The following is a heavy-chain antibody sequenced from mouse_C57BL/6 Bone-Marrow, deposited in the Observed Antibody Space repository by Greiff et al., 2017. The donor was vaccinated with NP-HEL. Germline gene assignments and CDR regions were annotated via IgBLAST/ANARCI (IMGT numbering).Heavy chain of an antibody. D-gene: IGHD3-3*01. CDR3: ARGDEGWFAY. Sequence: GVDFSRYWMSWVRRAPGKGLEWIGEINPDSSTINYAPSLKDKFIISRDNAKNTLYLQMSKVRSEDTALYYCARGDEGWFAYWGQGTLVTVSA. CDR1: GVDFSRYW. J-gene: IGHJ3*01. CDR2: INPDSSTI. V-gene: IGHV4-1*01.